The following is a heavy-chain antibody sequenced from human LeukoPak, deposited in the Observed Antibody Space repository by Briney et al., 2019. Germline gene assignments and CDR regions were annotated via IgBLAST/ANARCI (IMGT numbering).Heavy chain of an antibody. CDR2: IHPNSGGT. CDR1: GYTFTGYY. CDR3: ARDLASSGYYAGPRAFDI. V-gene: IGHV1-2*02. D-gene: IGHD3-22*01. J-gene: IGHJ3*02. Sequence: ASVKVSFKASGYTFTGYYMHWVRQAPGQGLEWMGWIHPNSGGTNYAQKFQGRVTMTRDTSISTAYMELSRLRSDDTAVYYCARDLASSGYYAGPRAFDIWGQGTMVTVSS.